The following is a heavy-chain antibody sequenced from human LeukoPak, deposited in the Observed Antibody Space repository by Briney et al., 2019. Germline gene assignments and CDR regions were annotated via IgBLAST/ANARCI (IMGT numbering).Heavy chain of an antibody. V-gene: IGHV1-2*02. CDR1: GYTFTGYY. J-gene: IGHJ5*02. Sequence: ASVKVSCKASGYTFTGYYMHWVRQAPGQGLEWMGWTNPNSGGTNYAQKFQGRVTMTRDTSISTAYMELSRLRSDDTAVYYCARDWDGSGSYGAWWFDPWGQGTLVTVSS. D-gene: IGHD3-10*01. CDR2: TNPNSGGT. CDR3: ARDWDGSGSYGAWWFDP.